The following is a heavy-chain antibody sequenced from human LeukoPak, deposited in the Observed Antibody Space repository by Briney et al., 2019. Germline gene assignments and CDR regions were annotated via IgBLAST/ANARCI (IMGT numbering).Heavy chain of an antibody. D-gene: IGHD3-22*01. Sequence: ASVKVSCKASGYIFTSYEITWVRQAPGQGLEWMAWISPYLGNTNYAQKLQDRVTMTTDTSTNTAYLELRSLRSDDTAVYYCALNTLSSGYMDAFDIWGQGTMVTVSP. CDR2: ISPYLGNT. CDR3: ALNTLSSGYMDAFDI. J-gene: IGHJ3*02. V-gene: IGHV1-18*01. CDR1: GYIFTSYE.